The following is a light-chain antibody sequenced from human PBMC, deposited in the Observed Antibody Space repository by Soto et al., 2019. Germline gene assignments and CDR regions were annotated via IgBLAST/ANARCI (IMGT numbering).Light chain of an antibody. CDR3: TSYTSSITWV. J-gene: IGLJ3*02. CDR2: EVS. CDR1: SSDVGGYNY. Sequence: QAVVTQPASVSGSPGQSITISCTGTSSDVGGYNYVSWYQQHPGKAPKLMIYEVSSRPSGVSNRFSGSKSGNTASLTISGLQAEDEAYYYCTSYTSSITWVFGAGTKLTVL. V-gene: IGLV2-14*01.